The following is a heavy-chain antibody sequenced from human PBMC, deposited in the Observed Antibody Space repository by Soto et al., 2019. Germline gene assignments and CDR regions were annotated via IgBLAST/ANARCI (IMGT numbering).Heavy chain of an antibody. CDR2: ISSSGSTI. Sequence: QVQLVESGGGVVKPGGPLRLSCVASGFTFSDSYMSWIRQAPGKGLEWVSYISSSGSTIYYADSVRGRFTISRDNAKNSVNLQMNSLRADDTAMYSCARDFPPDYWGQGTLVTVSS. V-gene: IGHV3-11*01. CDR1: GFTFSDSY. J-gene: IGHJ4*02. CDR3: ARDFPPDY.